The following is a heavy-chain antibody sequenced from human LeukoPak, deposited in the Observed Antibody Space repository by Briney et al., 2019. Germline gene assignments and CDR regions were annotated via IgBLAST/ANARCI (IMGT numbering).Heavy chain of an antibody. Sequence: SETLSLTCTVSGGSISSGGYYWSWIRQHPGKSLEWIGYIYYSGSTYYNPSLESRVTISVDTSKNQFSLKLSSVTAADTAVYYCARDHYYGMDVRGQGTTVTVSS. CDR3: ARDHYYGMDV. V-gene: IGHV4-31*03. CDR2: IYYSGST. CDR1: GGSISSGGYY. J-gene: IGHJ6*02.